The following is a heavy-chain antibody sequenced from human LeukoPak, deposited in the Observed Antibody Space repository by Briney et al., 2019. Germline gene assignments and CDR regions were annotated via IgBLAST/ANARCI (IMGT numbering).Heavy chain of an antibody. CDR3: ARDHPLGSGYYVFDY. J-gene: IGHJ4*02. CDR2: INPSGGST. Sequence: ASVKVSCKASGYTFTSYYMHWVRQAPGQGLEWMGIINPSGGSTSYAQKFQGRVTMTRDTSTSTVYMELSSLRSEDTAVYHCARDHPLGSGYYVFDYWGQGTLVTVSS. D-gene: IGHD3-22*01. V-gene: IGHV1-46*01. CDR1: GYTFTSYY.